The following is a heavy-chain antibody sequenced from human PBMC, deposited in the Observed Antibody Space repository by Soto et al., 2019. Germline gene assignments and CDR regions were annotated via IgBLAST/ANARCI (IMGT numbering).Heavy chain of an antibody. CDR1: GFTFSSYA. CDR3: ARDAFEGATPRTFDY. V-gene: IGHV3-30-3*01. J-gene: IGHJ4*02. Sequence: LRLSCAASGFTFSSYAMHWVRQAPGKGLEWVAVISYDGSNKYYADSVKGRFTISRDNSRNRLYLQMNSLRVEDTALYFCARDAFEGATPRTFDYWGQGTLVTVS. CDR2: ISYDGSNK. D-gene: IGHD3-16*01.